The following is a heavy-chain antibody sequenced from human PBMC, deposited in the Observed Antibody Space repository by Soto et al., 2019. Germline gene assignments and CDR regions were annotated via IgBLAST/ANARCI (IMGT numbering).Heavy chain of an antibody. CDR1: SGSISSSNW. J-gene: IGHJ6*03. CDR3: ARVGSSWYSYYYMDV. Sequence: SETLSLTCAVSSGSISSSNWWSWVRQPPGKGLEWIGEIYHSGSTNYNPSLKSRVTISVDKSKNQFSLKLSSVTAADTAVYYCARVGSSWYSYYYMDVWGKGTTVTVSS. V-gene: IGHV4-4*02. D-gene: IGHD6-13*01. CDR2: IYHSGST.